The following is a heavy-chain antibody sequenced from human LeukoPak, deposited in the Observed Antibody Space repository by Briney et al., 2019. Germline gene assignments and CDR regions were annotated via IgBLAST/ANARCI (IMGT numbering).Heavy chain of an antibody. V-gene: IGHV3-30*03. CDR3: ARGPSEYSSGWPFDY. CDR2: ISYDGSNK. CDR1: GFTFSDFY. J-gene: IGHJ4*02. D-gene: IGHD6-19*01. Sequence: GGSLRLSCAASGFTFSDFYMTWIRQAPGKGLEWVAVISYDGSNKYYADSVKGRFTISRDNSKNTLYLQMNSLRAEDTAVYYCARGPSEYSSGWPFDYWGQGTLVTVSS.